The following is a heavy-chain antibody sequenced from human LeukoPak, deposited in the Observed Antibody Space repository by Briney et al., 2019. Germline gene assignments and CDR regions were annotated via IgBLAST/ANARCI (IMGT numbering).Heavy chain of an antibody. CDR2: IYHSGST. CDR1: YGCSGSGGYS. CDR3: ARGGFPRPFYY. Sequence: SQTLSLTCPIYYGCSGSGGYSLRFIRQPPGKNIEWIGYIYHSGSTYYNPSLKSRVTISVDRSKNQFSLKLSSVTAADTAVYYGARGGFPRPFYYWGQGTVVTVSS. J-gene: IGHJ4*02. V-gene: IGHV4-30-2*01.